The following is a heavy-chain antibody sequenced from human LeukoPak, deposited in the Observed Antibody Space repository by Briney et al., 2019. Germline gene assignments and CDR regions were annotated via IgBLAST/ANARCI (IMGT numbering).Heavy chain of an antibody. V-gene: IGHV4-34*01. J-gene: IGHJ4*02. CDR1: GGSFSGYY. CDR2: INHSGST. CDR3: AREGVVGAYGHFDY. D-gene: IGHD2-15*01. Sequence: SETLSLTCAVYGGSFSGYYWSWIPQPPGKGLEWIGEINHSGSTNYNPSLKSRVTISVDTSKNQFSLNLSSVTAADTAVYYCAREGVVGAYGHFDYWGQGTLVTVSS.